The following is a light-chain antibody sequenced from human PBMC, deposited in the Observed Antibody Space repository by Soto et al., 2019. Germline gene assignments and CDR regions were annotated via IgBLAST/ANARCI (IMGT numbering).Light chain of an antibody. CDR2: EGS. J-gene: IGLJ1*01. Sequence: QSVLTQPASVSGSPGQSITISCTGTNNDVGSYNLVSWYQQHPGKAPKVMIYEGSKRPSGVSNRFSGSKSGNTASLTISGLQAEDESDYYCCSYAGSGTFVFGAGTKLTVL. CDR1: NNDVGSYNL. V-gene: IGLV2-23*01. CDR3: CSYAGSGTFV.